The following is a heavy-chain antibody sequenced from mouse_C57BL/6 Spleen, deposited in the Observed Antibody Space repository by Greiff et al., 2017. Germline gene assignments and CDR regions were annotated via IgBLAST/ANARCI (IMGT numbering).Heavy chain of an antibody. CDR3: ARGIYYDYSSYFDY. V-gene: IGHV1-82*01. CDR2: IYPGDGDT. D-gene: IGHD2-4*01. CDR1: GYAFSSSW. Sequence: QVQLKQSGPELVKPGASVKISCKASGYAFSSSWMNWVKQRPGKGLEWIGRIYPGDGDTNYNGKFKGKATLTADKSSSTAYMQLSSLTSEDSAVYFCARGIYYDYSSYFDYWGQGTTLTVSS. J-gene: IGHJ2*01.